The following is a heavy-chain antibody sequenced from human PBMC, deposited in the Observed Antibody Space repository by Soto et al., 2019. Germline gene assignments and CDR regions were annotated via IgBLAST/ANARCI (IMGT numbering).Heavy chain of an antibody. V-gene: IGHV4-4*07. Sequence: LSLTCTVSGGSISNYFCNWIRQPAGKGLEWIGRIDNSGSTNYNPSLKSRITMSADTPRNQFSLKLNSVTAADTAVYYCARGGQDFWSGPFDYWGQGALVTSPQ. CDR3: ARGGQDFWSGPFDY. CDR2: IDNSGST. CDR1: GGSISNYF. D-gene: IGHD3-3*01. J-gene: IGHJ4*02.